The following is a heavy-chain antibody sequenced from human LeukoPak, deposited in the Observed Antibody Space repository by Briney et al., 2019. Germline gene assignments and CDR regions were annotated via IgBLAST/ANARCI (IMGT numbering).Heavy chain of an antibody. Sequence: GASVKVSCKASGGTFSRYAISWVRQAPGQGLEWMGGIIPIFGTANYAQKFQGRVTITTDESTSTAYMELSSLRSEDTAVYYCARVGERAFDYWGQGTLVTVSS. J-gene: IGHJ4*02. CDR2: IIPIFGTA. CDR3: ARVGERAFDY. CDR1: GGTFSRYA. V-gene: IGHV1-69*05. D-gene: IGHD1-1*01.